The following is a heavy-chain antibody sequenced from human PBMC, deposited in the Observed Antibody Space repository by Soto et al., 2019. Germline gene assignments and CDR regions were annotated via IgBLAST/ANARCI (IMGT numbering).Heavy chain of an antibody. CDR1: GGTFSSYA. V-gene: IGHV1-69*06. J-gene: IGHJ6*02. D-gene: IGHD2-21*02. Sequence: QVQLVQSGAEVKKPGSSVKVSCKASGGTFSSYAISWVRQAPGQGLEWMGGIIPIFGTANYAQKFQGRVTITADKSTSTAYMELSSLRSEDTAVYYCASQHIVVVTATPYCYYYGMDVWGQGTTVTVSS. CDR3: ASQHIVVVTATPYCYYYGMDV. CDR2: IIPIFGTA.